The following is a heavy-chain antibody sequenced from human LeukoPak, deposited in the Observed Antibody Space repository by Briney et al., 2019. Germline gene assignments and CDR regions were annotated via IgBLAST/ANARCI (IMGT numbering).Heavy chain of an antibody. V-gene: IGHV1-69*01. Sequence: SVKVSCKASGCTFSSYAISWVRLAPGQGLEWMGGIIPIFGTANYAQKFQGRVTITADESTSTAYMELSSLRSEDTAVYYCARDQGAYGGNSDYWGQGTLVTVSS. J-gene: IGHJ4*02. D-gene: IGHD4-23*01. CDR3: ARDQGAYGGNSDY. CDR1: GCTFSSYA. CDR2: IIPIFGTA.